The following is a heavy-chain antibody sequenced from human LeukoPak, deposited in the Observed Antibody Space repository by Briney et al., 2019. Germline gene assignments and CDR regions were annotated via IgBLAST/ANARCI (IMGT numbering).Heavy chain of an antibody. J-gene: IGHJ2*01. CDR2: IYYSGST. CDR1: GGSISSYY. Sequence: PSETLSLTCTVSGGSISSYYWSWIRQPPGKGLEWIGYIYYSGSTNYNPSLKSRVTISVDTSKNQFSLKLSSVTAADTAVYYCARDHCSGGSCVDWYFDLWGCGTLVTVSS. V-gene: IGHV4-59*01. CDR3: ARDHCSGGSCVDWYFDL. D-gene: IGHD2-15*01.